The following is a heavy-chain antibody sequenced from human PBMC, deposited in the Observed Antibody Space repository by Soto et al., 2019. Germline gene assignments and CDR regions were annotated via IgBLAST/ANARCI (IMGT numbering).Heavy chain of an antibody. D-gene: IGHD3-22*01. J-gene: IGHJ3*01. CDR3: ARDGNYYDSSGFWT. CDR1: GFSFRSYS. CDR2: ISSSSMTI. Sequence: GGSLRLSCAASGFSFRSYSMNWVRQAPGKGLEWISYISSSSMTIYYADSVKDRFIISRDNAKNSLYLQMNSLRDEDTAVYYCARDGNYYDSSGFWTWGQGTMVTVSS. V-gene: IGHV3-48*02.